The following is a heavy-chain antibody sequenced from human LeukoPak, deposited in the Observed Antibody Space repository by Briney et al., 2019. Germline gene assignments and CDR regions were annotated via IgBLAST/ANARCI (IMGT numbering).Heavy chain of an antibody. J-gene: IGHJ4*02. Sequence: GESLKISCKGSGYSFTSYWIGWVRQMPGKGLEWMGIIYPGDSDTRYSPSFQGQVTISADKSISTAYLQWSSLKASDTAMYYCARSNELLWFGELLGYFDYWGQGTLVTVSP. CDR1: GYSFTSYW. CDR3: ARSNELLWFGELLGYFDY. CDR2: IYPGDSDT. D-gene: IGHD3-10*01. V-gene: IGHV5-51*01.